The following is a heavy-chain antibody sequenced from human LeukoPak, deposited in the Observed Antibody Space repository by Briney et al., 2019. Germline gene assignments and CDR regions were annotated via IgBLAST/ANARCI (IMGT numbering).Heavy chain of an antibody. D-gene: IGHD1-26*01. CDR2: VNPSGST. Sequence: SETLSLTCAVYGGSLSGYYWSWVRQPPGKGLEWIGKVNPSGSTKYNPSLKSRVTISVDTSKNQFFLKLNSVTAADTAVYYCARAWGYWGQGTLVTVSS. J-gene: IGHJ4*02. V-gene: IGHV4-34*01. CDR3: ARAWGY. CDR1: GGSLSGYY.